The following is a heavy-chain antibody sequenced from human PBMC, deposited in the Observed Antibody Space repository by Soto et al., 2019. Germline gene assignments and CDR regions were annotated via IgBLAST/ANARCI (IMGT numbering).Heavy chain of an antibody. CDR3: ARPIAAADN. Sequence: QVQLVESGGGVVQPGRSLRLSCAASGFTFSSYAMHLVRQAPGKGLEWVAVISYDGSNKYYADSVKGRFTISRDNSKNTLYLQMNSLRAEDTAVYYCARPIAAADNWGQGTLVTVSS. V-gene: IGHV3-30-3*01. D-gene: IGHD6-13*01. CDR1: GFTFSSYA. CDR2: ISYDGSNK. J-gene: IGHJ4*02.